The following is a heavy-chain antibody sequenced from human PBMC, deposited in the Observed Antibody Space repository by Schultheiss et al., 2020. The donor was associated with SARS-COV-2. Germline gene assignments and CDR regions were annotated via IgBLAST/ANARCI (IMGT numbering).Heavy chain of an antibody. CDR3: ARDAVRVNRATIPYYYYGMDV. Sequence: GGSLRLSCAGFTFSSYVMSWVRQAPGKGLEWVSAISGSGGSTYYADSVKGRFTISRDNSKNTLYLQMNSLRAEDTAVYYCARDAVRVNRATIPYYYYGMDVWGQGTTVTVSS. CDR2: ISGSGGST. V-gene: IGHV3-23*01. CDR1: GFTFSSYV. D-gene: IGHD5-12*01. J-gene: IGHJ6*02.